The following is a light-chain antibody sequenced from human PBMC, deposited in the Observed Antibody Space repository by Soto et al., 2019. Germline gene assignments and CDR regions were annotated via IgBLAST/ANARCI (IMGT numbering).Light chain of an antibody. CDR1: QSVSSY. J-gene: IGKJ4*01. CDR3: QQRSNWPST. V-gene: IGKV3-11*01. CDR2: DAS. Sequence: EIVLTQSPATLSLSPGERATLSCRASQSVSSYLAGYQQKPGQAPRLLIDDASNRATGIPARFSGSGSGTDFPLTITSLEPEDFAMYYCQQRSNWPSTFGGGTKVDIK.